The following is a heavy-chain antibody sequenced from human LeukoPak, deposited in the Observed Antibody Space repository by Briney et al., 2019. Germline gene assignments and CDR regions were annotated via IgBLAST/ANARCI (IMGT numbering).Heavy chain of an antibody. CDR2: ISSTGST. J-gene: IGHJ3*02. CDR3: ARLGVTQDAFDI. Sequence: SETLSLTCTVSGGSISSYYWSWIRQPPGKGLEWIGYISSTGSTYYNPSLKSRLSISLDTSKNQFSLNLSSVTAADTAVFYCARLGVTQDAFDIWGQGTMVTVSS. V-gene: IGHV4-59*12. D-gene: IGHD3-10*01. CDR1: GGSISSYY.